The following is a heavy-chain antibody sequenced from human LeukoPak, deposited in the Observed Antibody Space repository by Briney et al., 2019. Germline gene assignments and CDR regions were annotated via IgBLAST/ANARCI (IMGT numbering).Heavy chain of an antibody. D-gene: IGHD2-2*01. CDR2: INSDGSST. CDR1: GFTFSSYW. Sequence: GGSLRLSCAASGFTFSSYWMHCVRQALGKGLVWVSRINSDGSSTRYADSVRGRFTISRDNANNTLYLQMNSVRAEDTAVYYCARHPTVYPDWGQGTLVTVSS. J-gene: IGHJ4*02. CDR3: ARHPTVYPD. V-gene: IGHV3-74*01.